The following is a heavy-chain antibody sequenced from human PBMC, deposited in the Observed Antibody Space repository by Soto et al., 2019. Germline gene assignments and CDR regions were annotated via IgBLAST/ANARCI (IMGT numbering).Heavy chain of an antibody. CDR1: GYTFTSYG. V-gene: IGHV1-18*01. Sequence: QVQLVQSGAEVKKPGASVKVSCKASGYTFTSYGISWVRQAPGQGLEGMGWISAYNGNTNYAQKLQGRVTMTTGTSTSTVYMELTGTRSDDTAMYYCARGKAIAAAGTGWWFDPWGQGTLVTVSA. CDR2: ISAYNGNT. D-gene: IGHD6-13*01. J-gene: IGHJ5*02. CDR3: ARGKAIAAAGTGWWFDP.